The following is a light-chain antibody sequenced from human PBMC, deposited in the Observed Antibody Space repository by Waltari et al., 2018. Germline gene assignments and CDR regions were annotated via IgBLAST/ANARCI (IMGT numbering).Light chain of an antibody. V-gene: IGKV3-20*01. J-gene: IGKJ1*01. CDR3: QHYLRLPVT. CDR2: GSS. CDR1: QRVTRA. Sequence: EIVLTQSPGTLSLSPGESATLSCRTSQRVTRALAWYQQKPGQAPRLLIFGSSNRASGIPDRFSGSGSGTDFSLTLSSLEPEDFAVYYCQHYLRLPVTFGQGTKVEVK.